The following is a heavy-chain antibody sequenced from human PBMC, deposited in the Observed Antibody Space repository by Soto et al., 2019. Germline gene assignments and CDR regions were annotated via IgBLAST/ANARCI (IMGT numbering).Heavy chain of an antibody. Sequence: GASVKVSCKASGYIFTSYGISWVRQAPGQGLEWMGWISVYNGNTNYAQNLQGRVTMTRNTSISTAYMELSSLRSEDTAVYYCARDGSGSYFDYYYYMDVWGKGTTVTVSS. V-gene: IGHV1-18*01. CDR2: ISVYNGNT. CDR1: GYIFTSYG. CDR3: ARDGSGSYFDYYYYMDV. D-gene: IGHD3-10*01. J-gene: IGHJ6*03.